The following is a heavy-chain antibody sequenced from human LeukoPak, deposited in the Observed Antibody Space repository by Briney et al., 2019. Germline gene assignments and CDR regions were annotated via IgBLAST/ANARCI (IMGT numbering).Heavy chain of an antibody. Sequence: PSETLSLTCTVSGGSISSSYYWSWIRQPPGKGLEWIGFIYYTGNTNYNPSLKSRVTISVDTSKNQFSLKLSSVTAADTAVYYCARDQYYDAFDIWGQGTMAIVSS. J-gene: IGHJ3*02. D-gene: IGHD1-26*01. CDR1: GGSISSSYY. CDR2: IYYTGNT. V-gene: IGHV4-59*01. CDR3: ARDQYYDAFDI.